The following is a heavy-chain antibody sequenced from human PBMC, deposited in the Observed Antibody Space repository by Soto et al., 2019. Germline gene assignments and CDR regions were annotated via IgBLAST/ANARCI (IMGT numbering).Heavy chain of an antibody. V-gene: IGHV3-23*01. CDR2: ISGSGGST. CDR3: AKDVYGSGSYYNQDTTDDAFDI. Sequence: GSLRLSCAASGFTFSSYAMSWVRQAPGKGLEWVSAISGSGGSTYYADSVKGRFTISRDNSKNTLYLQMNSLRAEDTAVYYCAKDVYGSGSYYNQDTTDDAFDIWGQGTMVTVSS. J-gene: IGHJ3*02. CDR1: GFTFSSYA. D-gene: IGHD3-10*01.